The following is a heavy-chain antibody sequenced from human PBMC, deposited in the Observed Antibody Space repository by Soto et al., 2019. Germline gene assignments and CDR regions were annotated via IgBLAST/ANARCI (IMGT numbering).Heavy chain of an antibody. J-gene: IGHJ4*02. D-gene: IGHD3-10*01. CDR3: ARGLGGPGSYSDY. V-gene: IGHV1-3*01. Sequence: QVQLVQSGAEVKKPVASVKVSCKASGYTFTSYAIHWVRQAPGQRLEWMGWINAGNGNTKYSQKFQGRVTITRDTSASTAYMELSSLRFEDMTVYYCARGLGGPGSYSDYWGQGTLVTVSS. CDR2: INAGNGNT. CDR1: GYTFTSYA.